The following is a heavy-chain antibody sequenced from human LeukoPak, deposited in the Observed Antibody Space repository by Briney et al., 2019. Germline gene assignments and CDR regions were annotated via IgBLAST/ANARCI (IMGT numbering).Heavy chain of an antibody. V-gene: IGHV4-39*01. CDR1: GSSIGTSNFY. CDR2: IYYSGST. Sequence: KPSETLSLTCTVSGSSIGTSNFYWGWIRQPPGKGLEWIGNIYYSGSTYYNPSLKSRVTISVDTSKNQFSLKLSSVTAADTAVYYCATYYDSSGYMDFDYWGQGTLVTVSS. CDR3: ATYYDSSGYMDFDY. D-gene: IGHD3-22*01. J-gene: IGHJ4*02.